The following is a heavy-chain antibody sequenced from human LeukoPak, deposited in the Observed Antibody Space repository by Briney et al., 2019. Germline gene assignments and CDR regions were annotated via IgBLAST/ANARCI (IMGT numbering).Heavy chain of an antibody. D-gene: IGHD6-6*01. CDR2: ISWNSGNI. J-gene: IGHJ4*02. V-gene: IGHV3-9*01. Sequence: GGSLRLSCAASGFTFDDYAMHWVRQVPGKGLEWVSGISWNSGNIEYADSVKGRFTISRDNAKKSLFLQMNSLRAGDTALYYCARDPYYSSSSPYFDYWGQGVLVTVSS. CDR1: GFTFDDYA. CDR3: ARDPYYSSSSPYFDY.